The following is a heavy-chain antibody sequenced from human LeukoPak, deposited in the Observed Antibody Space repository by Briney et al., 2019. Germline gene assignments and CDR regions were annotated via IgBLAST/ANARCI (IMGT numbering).Heavy chain of an antibody. Sequence: ASVKVSCKASGYTFTGYYTHWVRQAPGQGLEWMGRINPNSGGTNYAQKFQGRVTMTRDTSISTAYMELSRLRSDDTAVYYCARGGYYYYDSSGYDYWGQGTLVTVSS. CDR2: INPNSGGT. V-gene: IGHV1-2*06. D-gene: IGHD3-22*01. J-gene: IGHJ4*02. CDR3: ARGGYYYYDSSGYDY. CDR1: GYTFTGYY.